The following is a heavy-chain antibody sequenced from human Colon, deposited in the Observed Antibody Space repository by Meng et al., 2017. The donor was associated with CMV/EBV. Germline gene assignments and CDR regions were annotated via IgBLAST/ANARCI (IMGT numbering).Heavy chain of an antibody. CDR2: ISPNSGAT. J-gene: IGHJ4*02. D-gene: IGHD5-18*01. CDR1: RYTFTGYH. CDR3: ARSHVGNVDTAMVINY. Sequence: ASVKVSCKASRYTFTGYHMHWVRQAPGQGLEWMGWISPNSGATNYAQKFQGRVNMTRDTSISTAYMELSSLRSEDTAVYYCARSHVGNVDTAMVINYWGQGTMVTVSS. V-gene: IGHV1-2*02.